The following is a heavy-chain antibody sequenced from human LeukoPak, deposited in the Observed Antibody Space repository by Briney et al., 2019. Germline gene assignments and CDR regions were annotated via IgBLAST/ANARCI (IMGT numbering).Heavy chain of an antibody. Sequence: ASVKVSCKASGYTFTSYDINWVRQATGQGLEWMGWISAYNGNTNYAQKLQGRVTMTTDTSTSTAYMELRSLRSDDTAVYYCARAIRGFDIVVVPAAPPSWFDPWGQGTLVTVSS. V-gene: IGHV1-18*01. CDR2: ISAYNGNT. D-gene: IGHD2-2*01. J-gene: IGHJ5*02. CDR1: GYTFTSYD. CDR3: ARAIRGFDIVVVPAAPPSWFDP.